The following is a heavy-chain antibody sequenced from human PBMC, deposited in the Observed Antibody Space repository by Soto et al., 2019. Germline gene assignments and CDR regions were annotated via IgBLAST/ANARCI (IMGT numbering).Heavy chain of an antibody. CDR3: ARDLGPLTEQWLANFDY. V-gene: IGHV1-18*01. Sequence: ASVKVSCKASGYTFTSYGISWVRQAPGQGLEWMGWISAYNGNTNYAQKLQGRVTMTTDTSKSTAYMELRSLRSDDTAVYYCARDLGPLTEQWLANFDYWGQGTLVTVSS. CDR1: GYTFTSYG. J-gene: IGHJ4*02. D-gene: IGHD6-19*01. CDR2: ISAYNGNT.